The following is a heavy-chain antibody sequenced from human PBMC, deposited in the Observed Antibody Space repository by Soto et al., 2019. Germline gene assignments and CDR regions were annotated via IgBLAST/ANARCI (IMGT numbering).Heavy chain of an antibody. CDR1: GFTFSSYG. Sequence: HPGGSLRLSCAASGFTFSSYGMHWVRQAPGKGLEWVAVISYDGSNKYYADSVKGRFTISRDNSKNTLYLQMNSLRAEDTAVYYCAKVCLPGYSGYENYFDYWGQGTLVTVSS. V-gene: IGHV3-30*18. J-gene: IGHJ4*02. CDR2: ISYDGSNK. CDR3: AKVCLPGYSGYENYFDY. D-gene: IGHD5-12*01.